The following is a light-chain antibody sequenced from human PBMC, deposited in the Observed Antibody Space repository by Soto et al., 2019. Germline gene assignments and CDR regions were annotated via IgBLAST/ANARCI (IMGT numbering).Light chain of an antibody. V-gene: IGKV3-15*01. CDR3: QQYNNWPRT. J-gene: IGKJ4*01. Sequence: EIVMTQSPATLSVSRGERATLSCRASQSISITLAWYQQKPGQAPRLLIYGASTRATDIPARFSGSGSGTEFNLTISGLQSEDFAVYYCQQYNNWPRTFGGGTKVEI. CDR2: GAS. CDR1: QSISIT.